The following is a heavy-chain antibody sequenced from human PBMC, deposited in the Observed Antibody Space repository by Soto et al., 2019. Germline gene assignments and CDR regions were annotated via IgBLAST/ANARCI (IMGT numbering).Heavy chain of an antibody. D-gene: IGHD6-6*01. Sequence: SETLSLTCTVSGGSISSYYRSWIRQPPGKGLEWIGYVYYSGSTNYNPSLKSRVTISVDTSKNQFSLKMSSVTAADTAVYYCARRYSSSANYYFDYWGQGTLVSV. J-gene: IGHJ4*02. CDR3: ARRYSSSANYYFDY. CDR2: VYYSGST. CDR1: GGSISSYY. V-gene: IGHV4-59*01.